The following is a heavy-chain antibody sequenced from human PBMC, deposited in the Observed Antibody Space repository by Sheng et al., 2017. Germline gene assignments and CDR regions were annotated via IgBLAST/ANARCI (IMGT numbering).Heavy chain of an antibody. CDR2: INAGNGNT. J-gene: IGHJ4*02. D-gene: IGHD3-3*02. V-gene: IGHV1-3*01. Sequence: QVQLVQSGAEVKKPGASVKVSCKASGYTFTSYAMHWVRQAPGQRLEWMGWINAGNGNTKYSQKFQGRVTITRDTSASTAYMELSSLRSEDTAVYYCARDAIFGVVRLDYWGQGTLVTVSS. CDR1: GYTFTSYA. CDR3: ARDAIFGVVRLDY.